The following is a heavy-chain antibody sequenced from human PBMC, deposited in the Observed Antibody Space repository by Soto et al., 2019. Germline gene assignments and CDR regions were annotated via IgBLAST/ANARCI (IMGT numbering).Heavy chain of an antibody. J-gene: IGHJ6*03. V-gene: IGHV1-8*01. D-gene: IGHD3-9*01. Sequence: QVQLVQSGAEVKKPGASVKVSCKASGYTFTSYDINWVRQATGQGLEWMGWMNPNSGNTGYAQKFQGRVTMTRNTSISTAYMELSSLRSEDTAVYYCARDDTRSHRHYYYYYYMDVWGKGTTVTVSS. CDR3: ARDDTRSHRHYYYYYYMDV. CDR1: GYTFTSYD. CDR2: MNPNSGNT.